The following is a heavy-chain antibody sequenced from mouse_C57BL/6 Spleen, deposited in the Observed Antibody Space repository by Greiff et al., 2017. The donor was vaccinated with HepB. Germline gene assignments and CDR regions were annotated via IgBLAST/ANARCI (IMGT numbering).Heavy chain of an antibody. J-gene: IGHJ2*01. D-gene: IGHD1-1*01. CDR3: ARGLLRSDY. CDR2: IYPGSGST. V-gene: IGHV1-55*01. CDR1: GYTFTSYW. Sequence: VQLQQPGAELVKPGASVKMSCKASGYTFTSYWLTWVKQRPGQGLAWIGDIYPGSGSTNYNEKFKSKATLTVDTSSSTAYMQLSSRTSEDSAVYYCARGLLRSDYWGQGTTLTVSS.